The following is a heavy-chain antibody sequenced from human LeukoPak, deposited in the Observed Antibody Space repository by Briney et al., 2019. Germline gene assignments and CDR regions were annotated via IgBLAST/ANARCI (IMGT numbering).Heavy chain of an antibody. CDR3: ARGIVAARALDY. V-gene: IGHV4-34*01. Sequence: SETLSLTCAVYGGSFSGYYWSWIRQPPGKGLEWIGEINHSGSTNYNPSLKSRVSISVDTSKNQFSLKLSSVTAADTAVYYCARGIVAARALDYWGQGILVTVSS. CDR2: INHSGST. D-gene: IGHD6-6*01. CDR1: GGSFSGYY. J-gene: IGHJ4*02.